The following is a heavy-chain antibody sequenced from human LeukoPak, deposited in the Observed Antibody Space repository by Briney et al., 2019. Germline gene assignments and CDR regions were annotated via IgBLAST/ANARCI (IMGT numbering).Heavy chain of an antibody. Sequence: PGGSLRLSCAASGFTFSSYSMNWVRPAPGKGLEWVSSISSSSSYIYYADSVKGRFTISRDNAKNSLYLQMNSLRAEDTAVYYCARVYSGYHGGAFDIWGQGTMVTVSS. J-gene: IGHJ3*02. CDR1: GFTFSSYS. D-gene: IGHD5-12*01. CDR2: ISSSSSYI. CDR3: ARVYSGYHGGAFDI. V-gene: IGHV3-21*01.